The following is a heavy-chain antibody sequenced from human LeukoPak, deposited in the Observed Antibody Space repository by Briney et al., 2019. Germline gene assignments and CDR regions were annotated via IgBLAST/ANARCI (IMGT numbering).Heavy chain of an antibody. CDR2: IYTSGST. J-gene: IGHJ6*03. D-gene: IGHD5-24*01. V-gene: IGHV4-4*07. Sequence: PSETLSLTCTVSGGSISRYYWSWIRQPAGKGLEWIGRIYTSGSTNYNPSLKSRVTMSVDTSKNQFSLKLSSVTAADTAVYYCAREGGYNQYYYYYYYMDVWGKGTTVTVSS. CDR1: GGSISRYY. CDR3: AREGGYNQYYYYYYYMDV.